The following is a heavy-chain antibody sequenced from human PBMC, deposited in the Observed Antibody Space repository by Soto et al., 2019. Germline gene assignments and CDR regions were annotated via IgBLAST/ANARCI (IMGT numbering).Heavy chain of an antibody. J-gene: IGHJ5*02. Sequence: GGSLRLSCAASGFTFSSYWMHWVRQAPGKGLVWVSRINSGGSTFYADSVKGRFTISRDNSKDTVYLQMNSLRDEDTAEYFCAKNEGGSGSYYKGPYDPWGQGTLVNGSS. CDR1: GFTFSSYW. D-gene: IGHD3-10*01. CDR3: AKNEGGSGSYYKGPYDP. CDR2: INSGGST. V-gene: IGHV3-74*01.